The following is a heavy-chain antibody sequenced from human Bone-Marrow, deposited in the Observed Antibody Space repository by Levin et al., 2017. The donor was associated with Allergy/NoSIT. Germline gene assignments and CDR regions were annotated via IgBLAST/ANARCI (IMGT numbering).Heavy chain of an antibody. J-gene: IGHJ6*03. D-gene: IGHD2-2*01. V-gene: IGHV4-4*01. CDR1: GDSMTSNDW. CDR2: VSHRGNA. CDR3: AREKQYQLPLYYYYYYIDV. Sequence: GSLRLSCAVSGDSMTSNDWWSWVRQPPGKGLEWIGEVSHRGNANYNPSLKNRVTISVDKSKNQFSLRVTSVTAADTAVYFCAREKQYQLPLYYYYYYIDVWGKGTTVTVSS.